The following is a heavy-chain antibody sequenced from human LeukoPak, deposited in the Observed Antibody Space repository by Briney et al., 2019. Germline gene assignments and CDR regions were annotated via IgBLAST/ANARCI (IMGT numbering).Heavy chain of an antibody. CDR3: ARGPTMVRLNY. D-gene: IGHD3-10*01. V-gene: IGHV4-39*07. Sequence: SETLSLTCTVSGGSISSSSYYWGWIRQPPGKGLEWIGEINHSGSTNYNPSLKSRVTISVDTSKNQFSLKLSSVTAADTAVYYCARGPTMVRLNYWGQGTLVTVSS. J-gene: IGHJ4*02. CDR2: INHSGST. CDR1: GGSISSSSYY.